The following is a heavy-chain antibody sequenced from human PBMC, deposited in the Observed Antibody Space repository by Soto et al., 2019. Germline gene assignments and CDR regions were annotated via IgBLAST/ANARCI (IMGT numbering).Heavy chain of an antibody. Sequence: SVKVSCKASGGTFSSYAISRVRQAPGQGLEWMGGIIPIFGTANYAQKFQGRVTITADESTSTAYMELSSLRSEDTAVYYCAKYYYDSSGYYSDYYYGMDVWGQGTTVTVSS. V-gene: IGHV1-69*13. D-gene: IGHD3-22*01. CDR3: AKYYYDSSGYYSDYYYGMDV. J-gene: IGHJ6*02. CDR2: IIPIFGTA. CDR1: GGTFSSYA.